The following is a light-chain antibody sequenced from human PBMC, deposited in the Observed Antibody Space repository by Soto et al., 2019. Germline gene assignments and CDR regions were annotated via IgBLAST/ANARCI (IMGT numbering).Light chain of an antibody. CDR1: NIGSKS. Sequence: SYELTQPPSVSVAPGQTARMTCGGNNIGSKSVHWYQQKPGQAPVLVVYDDIDRPSGIPERFSGSNSGNTATLTISRVEAGDEAVYYWQLWDSSSDHVVFGGGTKLTVL. V-gene: IGLV3-21*02. CDR2: DDI. J-gene: IGLJ3*02. CDR3: QLWDSSSDHVV.